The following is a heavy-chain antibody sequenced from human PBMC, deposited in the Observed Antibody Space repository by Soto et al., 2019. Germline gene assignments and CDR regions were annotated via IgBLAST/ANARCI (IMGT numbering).Heavy chain of an antibody. D-gene: IGHD2-15*01. CDR3: ARHGEGYCSGGSCYYFDY. Sequence: SETLSLTCTVSGGSISSSSYYWGWIRQPPGKGLEWIGSIYYSGSTYYNPSLKSRVTISVDTSKNQFSLKLSSVTAADTAVYYCARHGEGYCSGGSCYYFDYWGQGTLVTVSS. CDR2: IYYSGST. CDR1: GGSISSSSYY. J-gene: IGHJ4*02. V-gene: IGHV4-39*01.